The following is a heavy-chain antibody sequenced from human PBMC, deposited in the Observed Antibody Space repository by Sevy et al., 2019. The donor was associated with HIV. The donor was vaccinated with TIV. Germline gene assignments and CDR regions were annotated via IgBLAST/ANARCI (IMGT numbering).Heavy chain of an antibody. J-gene: IGHJ4*02. CDR3: TRWKVDPSIFDY. CDR1: GFTFGDYA. Sequence: GGSLRLSCAASGFTFGDYAMNWVRQAPGKGLEWVAFLKSKASGGTLHHAASVQGRFTILSDDSKNIAYLQMNDLKTEDTAVYYCTRWKVDPSIFDYWGQGALVTVSS. V-gene: IGHV3-49*04. D-gene: IGHD1-1*01. CDR2: LKSKASGGTL.